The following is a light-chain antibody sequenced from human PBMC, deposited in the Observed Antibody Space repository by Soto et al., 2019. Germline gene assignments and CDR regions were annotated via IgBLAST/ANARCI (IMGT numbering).Light chain of an antibody. CDR3: TSYPSNTVV. CDR1: SSDVGDYNY. CDR2: DVT. V-gene: IGLV2-14*03. J-gene: IGLJ2*01. Sequence: QPVLTQPASVSGSPGQSITISCTGASSDVGDYNYVSWYQHHPGKAPKLMIYDVTNRPSGVSNRFSGSKSGNTASLTISGLQAEDEADYYCTSYPSNTVVFGGGTKLTVL.